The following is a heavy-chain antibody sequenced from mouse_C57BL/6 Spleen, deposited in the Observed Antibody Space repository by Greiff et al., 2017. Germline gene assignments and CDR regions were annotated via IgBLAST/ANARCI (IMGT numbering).Heavy chain of an antibody. Sequence: VKLQQPGAELVKPGASVKLSCKASGYTFTSYWMHWVKQRPGRGLEWIGGIDPYSGGTKYNEKFKGKATLTVDKTSRTAYMQLSSLTSEYSAVYYCARGGGSTGFAYWGQVTLVTVSA. CDR1: GYTFTSYW. CDR3: ARGGGSTGFAY. D-gene: IGHD6-1*01. J-gene: IGHJ3*01. CDR2: IDPYSGGT. V-gene: IGHV1-72*01.